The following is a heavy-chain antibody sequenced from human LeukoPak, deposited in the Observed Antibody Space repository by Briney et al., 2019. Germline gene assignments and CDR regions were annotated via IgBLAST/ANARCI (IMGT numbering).Heavy chain of an antibody. Sequence: RGGSLILSCAASGFTFSSYAMSWVRQAPGKGLEWVSAISGSGGSTYYADSVKGRFTISRDNSKNTLYLQMNSLRAEDTAVYYCANYERDGKRGFYFDYWGQGTLVTVSS. V-gene: IGHV3-23*01. CDR3: ANYERDGKRGFYFDY. D-gene: IGHD5-24*01. J-gene: IGHJ4*02. CDR2: ISGSGGST. CDR1: GFTFSSYA.